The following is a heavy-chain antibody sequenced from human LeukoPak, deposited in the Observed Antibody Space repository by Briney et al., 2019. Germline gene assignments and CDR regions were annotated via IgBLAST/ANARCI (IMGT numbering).Heavy chain of an antibody. CDR1: GGTFSSYA. J-gene: IGHJ4*02. Sequence: SVKVSCKASGGTFSSYAISWVRQAPGQGLEWMGRIIPILGIANYAQKFQGRVTITADKSTSTAYMELSSLRSEDTAVYYCARGQIHYYGSSGYYGGHYFDYWGQGTLVTVSS. CDR3: ARGQIHYYGSSGYYGGHYFDY. D-gene: IGHD3-22*01. V-gene: IGHV1-69*04. CDR2: IIPILGIA.